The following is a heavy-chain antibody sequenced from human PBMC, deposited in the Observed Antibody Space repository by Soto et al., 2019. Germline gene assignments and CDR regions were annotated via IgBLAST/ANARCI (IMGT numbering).Heavy chain of an antibody. D-gene: IGHD2-8*01. CDR2: AFHSGSI. Sequence: PSETLSLTCTVSGGSIRSHYWCWIRQPPGKGLEWIAYAFHSGSIYYTPSLKSRLTTSGDTSKNQISLKLSSVTAADTAVYYCASRPSRNGFDTWGHGTPVTVSS. V-gene: IGHV4-59*11. CDR3: ASRPSRNGFDT. CDR1: GGSIRSHY. J-gene: IGHJ4*01.